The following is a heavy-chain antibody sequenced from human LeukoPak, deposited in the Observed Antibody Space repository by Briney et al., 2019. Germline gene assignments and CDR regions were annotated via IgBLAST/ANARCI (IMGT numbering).Heavy chain of an antibody. CDR3: ARGGSSPYFDH. J-gene: IGHJ4*02. V-gene: IGHV4-4*02. CDR1: GASIASHSW. Sequence: SETLSLTCAVSGASIASHSWWSWVRQPPGKGLEWIGSIYQSGDTYYNPSLKSRVIISVDMSKRQVSLKLSSVTAADTAVYYCARGGSSPYFDHWGQGTLGTVSS. CDR2: IYQSGDT.